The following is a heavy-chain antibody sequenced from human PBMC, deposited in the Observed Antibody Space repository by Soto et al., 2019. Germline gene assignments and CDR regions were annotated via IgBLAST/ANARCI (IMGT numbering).Heavy chain of an antibody. D-gene: IGHD2-2*01. CDR1: GFTFSSYG. J-gene: IGHJ6*02. Sequence: QVQLVESGGGVVQPGRSLRLSCAASGFTFSSYGMHWVRQAPGKGLEWVAVIWYDGSNKYYADSVKGRFTISRDNSKNTLYLQMNSLRAEDTAVYYCASDGSTSPYYYYGMDVWGQGTTVTVSS. V-gene: IGHV3-33*01. CDR2: IWYDGSNK. CDR3: ASDGSTSPYYYYGMDV.